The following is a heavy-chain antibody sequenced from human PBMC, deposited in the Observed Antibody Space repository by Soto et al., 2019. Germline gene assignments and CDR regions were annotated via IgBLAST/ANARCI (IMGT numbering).Heavy chain of an antibody. Sequence: QITLKASGPTLVKPTQPLTLTCTFSGFSLSTRGVGVAWIRQPPGKALEWLALIFWDDDKWYSPSLRSRLTITEDTSKTQVVLTMTNMDPVDTDTYYCAHRPRGYAYYFDYWGQGTLVTVSS. CDR3: AHRPRGYAYYFDY. V-gene: IGHV2-5*02. CDR1: GFSLSTRGVG. CDR2: IFWDDDK. D-gene: IGHD5-12*01. J-gene: IGHJ4*02.